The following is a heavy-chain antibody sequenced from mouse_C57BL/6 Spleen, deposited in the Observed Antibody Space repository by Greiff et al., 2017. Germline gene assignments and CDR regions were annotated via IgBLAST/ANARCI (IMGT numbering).Heavy chain of an antibody. V-gene: IGHV1-5*01. J-gene: IGHJ2*01. CDR1: GYTFTSYW. Sequence: EVQLQESGTVLARPGASVKMSCKTSGYTFTSYWMHWVKQRPGQGLEWIGAIYPGNSDTSYNQKFKGKAKLTAVTSASTAYMELSSLTNEDSAVYYCTRERTITTVAHFDYWGQGTTLTVSS. CDR2: IYPGNSDT. CDR3: TRERTITTVAHFDY. D-gene: IGHD1-1*01.